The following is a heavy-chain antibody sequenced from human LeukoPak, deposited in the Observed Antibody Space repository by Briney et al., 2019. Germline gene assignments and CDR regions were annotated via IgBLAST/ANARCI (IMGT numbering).Heavy chain of an antibody. V-gene: IGHV4-39*07. CDR2: INHSGST. D-gene: IGHD1-1*01. CDR3: ARDTTSAVGFDY. CDR1: GGSISSSSYY. Sequence: SETLSLTCTVSGGSISSSSYYWGWIRQPPRKGLEWIGEINHSGSTNYNPSLKSRVTMSVDTSKNQFSLKLSSVTAADTAVYYCARDTTSAVGFDYWGQGTLVTVSS. J-gene: IGHJ4*02.